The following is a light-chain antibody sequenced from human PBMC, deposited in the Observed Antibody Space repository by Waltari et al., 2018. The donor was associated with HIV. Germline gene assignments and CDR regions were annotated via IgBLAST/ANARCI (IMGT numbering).Light chain of an antibody. CDR3: QQFNSYPLT. V-gene: IGKV1-13*02. CDR1: QDISGA. CDR2: DAA. J-gene: IGKJ4*01. Sequence: AIQLTQSPSSLSASVGDSVTITCRASQDISGALAWYQQKPGKPPKLLIHDAAILETRVPSKFSGSGAGADFTLTISSLQPEDFATYYCQQFNSYPLTFGAGTKVEIK.